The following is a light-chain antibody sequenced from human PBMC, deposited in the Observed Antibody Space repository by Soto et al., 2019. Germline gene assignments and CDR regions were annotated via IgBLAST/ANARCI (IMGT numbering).Light chain of an antibody. CDR2: AAS. J-gene: IGKJ1*01. Sequence: DIQMTKSPSSLSASVGDRVTITCLASQSISSYLNWYQQKPGKAPKLLIYAASSLQSGVPSRFSGSGSGTDFTLTISSLQPEDFATYYCQQSYSTPRTFGQGTKVDI. CDR1: QSISSY. CDR3: QQSYSTPRT. V-gene: IGKV1-39*01.